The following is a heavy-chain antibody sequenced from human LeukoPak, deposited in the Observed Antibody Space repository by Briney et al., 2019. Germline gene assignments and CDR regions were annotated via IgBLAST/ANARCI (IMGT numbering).Heavy chain of an antibody. D-gene: IGHD3-10*01. J-gene: IGHJ4*02. V-gene: IGHV3-73*01. CDR3: TISPMAPSRDY. CDR2: IRSKANSYAT. CDR1: GFTFSGSA. Sequence: GGSLRLSCAASGFTFSGSAMHWVRQASGKGLEWVGRIRSKANSYATAYAASVKGRSTISRDDSKNTAYLQMNSLKTEDTAVYYCTISPMAPSRDYWGQGTLVTVSS.